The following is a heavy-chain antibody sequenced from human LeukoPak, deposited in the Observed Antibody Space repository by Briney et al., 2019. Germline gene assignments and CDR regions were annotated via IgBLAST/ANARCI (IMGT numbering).Heavy chain of an antibody. CDR1: GFTFSSYA. J-gene: IGHJ4*02. CDR2: ISGSGGST. D-gene: IGHD3-3*01. Sequence: GGSLRLSCAASGFTFSSYAMSWVRQAPGKGLEWVSAISGSGGSTYYADSVKGRFTISRDNSKNTLYLQMNSLRAEDTAVYYCAKDAYDFWSGCYGDFDYWGQGTLVTVSS. V-gene: IGHV3-23*01. CDR3: AKDAYDFWSGCYGDFDY.